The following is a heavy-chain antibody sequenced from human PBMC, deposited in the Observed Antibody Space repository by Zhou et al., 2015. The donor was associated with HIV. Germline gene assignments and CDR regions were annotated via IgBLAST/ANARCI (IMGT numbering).Heavy chain of an antibody. CDR2: INPKSGDT. J-gene: IGHJ6*02. Sequence: QVHLVQSGAEVKNPGASVKVSCKASGYIFSDYYIHWIRQAPGQGLEWMGWINPKSGDTKYIRKYQGRVTMTRDTSISTAYMELSRLRSDDTAVYYCASQGGKGLRLAYSGMDVWGQGTTVTVSS. CDR1: GYIFSDYY. V-gene: IGHV1-2*02. CDR3: ASQGGKGLRLAYSGMDV. D-gene: IGHD3-16*01.